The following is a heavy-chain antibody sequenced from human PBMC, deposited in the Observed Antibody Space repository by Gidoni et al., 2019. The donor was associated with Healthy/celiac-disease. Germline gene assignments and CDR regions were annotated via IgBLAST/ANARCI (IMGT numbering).Heavy chain of an antibody. J-gene: IGHJ3*02. Sequence: QVQLQESGPGLVKPSGTLSLTCAVSGGSISSSNWWSWVRQPPGKGLEWIGEIYHSGSTNYNPSLKSRVTISVDKSKNQFSLKLSSVTAADTAVYYCARYVLLWFGELLHDAFDIWGQGTMVTVSS. CDR1: GGSISSSNW. CDR2: IYHSGST. V-gene: IGHV4-4*02. CDR3: ARYVLLWFGELLHDAFDI. D-gene: IGHD3-10*01.